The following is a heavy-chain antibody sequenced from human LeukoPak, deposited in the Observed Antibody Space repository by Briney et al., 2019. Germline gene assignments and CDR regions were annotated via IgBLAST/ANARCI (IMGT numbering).Heavy chain of an antibody. CDR3: ARRHITMIVVVYSDAFDI. Sequence: SETLSLTCTVSGDSISSGHYYWSWIRQPAGKGLEWIGHIYTSGSTNYNPSLKSRVTISVDTSKNQFSLKLSSVTAADTAVYYCARRHITMIVVVYSDAFDIWGQGTMVTVSS. CDR1: GDSISSGHYY. J-gene: IGHJ3*02. D-gene: IGHD3-22*01. CDR2: IYTSGST. V-gene: IGHV4-61*09.